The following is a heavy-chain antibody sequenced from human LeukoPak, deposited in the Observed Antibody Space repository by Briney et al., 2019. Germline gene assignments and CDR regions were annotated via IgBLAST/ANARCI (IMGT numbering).Heavy chain of an antibody. CDR1: GYSISSGYF. CDR3: ARHHTGDYYDSSGYYYFDY. J-gene: IGHJ4*02. D-gene: IGHD3-22*01. CDR2: IYHSGST. Sequence: PSETLSLTCAVSGYSISSGYFWGCIRQPPGKGLERIGSIYHSGSTYYNPSLKSRVTISVDTSKNQFSLKLSSVTAADTAVYYCARHHTGDYYDSSGYYYFDYWGQGTLVTVSS. V-gene: IGHV4-38-2*01.